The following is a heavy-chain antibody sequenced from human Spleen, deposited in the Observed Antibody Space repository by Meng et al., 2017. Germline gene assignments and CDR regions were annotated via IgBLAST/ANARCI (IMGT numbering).Heavy chain of an antibody. V-gene: IGHV1-2*06. D-gene: IGHD4-11*01. CDR1: GYTFTGYY. CDR3: ARERLTVTPYYFDY. CDR2: INPNSGGT. Sequence: QVQLVQSGAEVKKPGASVKVSCKASGYTFTGYYMHFVRQAPGQGLEWMARINPNSGGTNFAQKFQGRVTMTRDASVSTAYMELSRLTSDDTAVYYCARERLTVTPYYFDYWGQGTLVTVSS. J-gene: IGHJ4*02.